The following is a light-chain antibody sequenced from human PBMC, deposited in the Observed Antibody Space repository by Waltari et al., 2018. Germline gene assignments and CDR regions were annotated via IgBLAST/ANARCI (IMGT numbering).Light chain of an antibody. Sequence: QSALTQPRSVSGSPGQSVTISCTGSSGDVGDFTYVPWYHQHPGKAPKLMIYDVTKRPSGVPDRFSGSRSADTASLTISGLQAEDEADYYCCSYGGSYTLVVFGGGTKLTVL. CDR2: DVT. J-gene: IGLJ2*01. CDR1: SGDVGDFTY. V-gene: IGLV2-11*01. CDR3: CSYGGSYTLVV.